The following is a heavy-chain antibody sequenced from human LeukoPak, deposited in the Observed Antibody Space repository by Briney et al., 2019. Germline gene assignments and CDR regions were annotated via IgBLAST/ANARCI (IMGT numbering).Heavy chain of an antibody. D-gene: IGHD3-10*01. CDR1: GGSFSGYY. J-gene: IGHJ4*02. Sequence: SETLSLTCAVYGGSFSGYYWSWIRQPPGKGLECIGEINHSGSTNYIPSLKSRVAISVDTSKNQFSLNLSSVTAADTAVYYCARGIYGSGSYYPYWGQGTLVTVSS. CDR3: ARGIYGSGSYYPY. V-gene: IGHV4-34*01. CDR2: INHSGST.